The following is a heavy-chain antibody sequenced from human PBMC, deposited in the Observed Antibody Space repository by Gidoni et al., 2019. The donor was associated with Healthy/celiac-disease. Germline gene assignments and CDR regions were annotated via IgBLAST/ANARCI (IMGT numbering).Heavy chain of an antibody. J-gene: IGHJ4*02. CDR2: IKSKTDGGTT. D-gene: IGHD3-3*01. CDR3: TTSSLFSYDFWSGYSTFDY. Sequence: EVQLVESGGGLVKPGGSLRLSCAASGFTFSNAWMNWVRQAPGKGLEWVGRIKSKTDGGTTDYAAPVKGRFTISRDDSKNTLYLQMNSLKTEDTAVYYCTTSSLFSYDFWSGYSTFDYWGQGTLVTVSS. CDR1: GFTFSNAW. V-gene: IGHV3-15*07.